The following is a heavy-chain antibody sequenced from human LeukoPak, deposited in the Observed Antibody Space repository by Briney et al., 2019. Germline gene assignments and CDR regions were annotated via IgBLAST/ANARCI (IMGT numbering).Heavy chain of an antibody. D-gene: IGHD3-22*01. CDR3: ARDGDSSGYYARNWFDP. J-gene: IGHJ5*02. CDR1: GYTFTGYY. CDR2: INPNSGGT. Sequence: ASVKVSCKASGYTFTGYYMHWMRQAPGQGLEWMGWINPNSGGTNYAQKFQGRVTMTRDTSISTAYMELSRLRSDDTAVYYCARDGDSSGYYARNWFDPWGQGTLVTVSS. V-gene: IGHV1-2*02.